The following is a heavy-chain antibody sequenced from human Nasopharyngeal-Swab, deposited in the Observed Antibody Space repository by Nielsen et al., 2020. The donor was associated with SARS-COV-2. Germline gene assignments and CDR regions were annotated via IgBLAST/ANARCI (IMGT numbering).Heavy chain of an antibody. J-gene: IGHJ4*02. D-gene: IGHD1-26*01. V-gene: IGHV5-51*01. CDR3: ARHGYSGKNYGTFDY. Sequence: GESLKISCKDSGYFFSNYFSRNWIGWVRQMPGKGLEWMGIIYPDDSDTRYSPSFQGQVTISVDKSIRSVLLQWSSLKASDTAMYYCARHGYSGKNYGTFDYWGQGTLVTVSS. CDR1: GYFFSNYFSRNW. CDR2: IYPDDSDT.